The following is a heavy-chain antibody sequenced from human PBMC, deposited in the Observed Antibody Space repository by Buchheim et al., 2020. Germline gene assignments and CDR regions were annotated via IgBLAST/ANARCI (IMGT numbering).Heavy chain of an antibody. CDR3: ARVVLGSYYLDY. CDR2: INHSGST. V-gene: IGHV4-34*01. D-gene: IGHD1-26*01. Sequence: QVQLQQWGAGLLKPSETLSLTCAVYGGSFSGYYWSWIRQPPGKGLEWIGEINHSGSTNYNPSLKSRVTISVDTSKNQISMKLSSVTAADTAVYYCARVVLGSYYLDYWGQGTL. J-gene: IGHJ4*02. CDR1: GGSFSGYY.